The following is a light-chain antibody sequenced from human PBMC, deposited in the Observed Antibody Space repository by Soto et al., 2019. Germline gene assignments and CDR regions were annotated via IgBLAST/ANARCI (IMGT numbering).Light chain of an antibody. CDR3: QHYNSYSQA. Sequence: DIQMTQSPSTLSASGGDTVTITCRSRKSFVSWLPWYQQKPGKTPKLLISDAANLESGVPSRFSGSGSGTEFTLTVSSLQPDDFATYYCQHYNSYSQAFGQGTTVEIK. J-gene: IGKJ1*01. V-gene: IGKV1-5*01. CDR1: KSFVSW. CDR2: DAA.